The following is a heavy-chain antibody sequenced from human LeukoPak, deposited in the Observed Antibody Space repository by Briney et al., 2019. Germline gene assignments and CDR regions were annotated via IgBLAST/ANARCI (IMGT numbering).Heavy chain of an antibody. J-gene: IGHJ4*02. CDR1: GYTFTSYY. CDR2: INPSGGST. D-gene: IGHD2-15*01. CDR3: ARVRVDDVVGGYCSGNSCPAPLGY. Sequence: ASVKVSCKASGYTFTSYYMHWVRQAPGQGLERMGIINPSGGSTKYAQKFQGRVTMTTDTSTSTVYMYLSSLRSEDTAVYYCARVRVDDVVGGYCSGNSCPAPLGYWGQGTLVTVSS. V-gene: IGHV1-46*01.